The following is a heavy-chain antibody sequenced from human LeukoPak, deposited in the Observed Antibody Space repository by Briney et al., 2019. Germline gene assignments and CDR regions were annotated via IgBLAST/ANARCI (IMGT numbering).Heavy chain of an antibody. Sequence: SETLSLTCTVSGGSIRSSYYYWGWIRQPPGKGLEWIGSIYDSGSTYYNPSLKSRVTISVDTSKNQFSLKLSSVTAADTAVYYCARGRIAARPGYWYFDLWGRGTLVTVSS. CDR1: GGSIRSSYYY. D-gene: IGHD6-6*01. V-gene: IGHV4-39*07. CDR2: IYDSGST. J-gene: IGHJ2*01. CDR3: ARGRIAARPGYWYFDL.